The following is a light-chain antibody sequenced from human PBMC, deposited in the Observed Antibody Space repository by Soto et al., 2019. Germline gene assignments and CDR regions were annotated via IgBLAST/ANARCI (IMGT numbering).Light chain of an antibody. CDR1: QSVSSN. CDR2: GAS. CDR3: QQYGSSPLT. V-gene: IGKV3-20*01. J-gene: IGKJ4*01. Sequence: TQAPATLSVSTGERATLSYRASQSVSSNLAWYQQKPGQAPRLLIYGASSRATGIPDRFSGSGSGTDFTLTISRLEPEDFAVYYCQQYGSSPLTFGGGTKVDI.